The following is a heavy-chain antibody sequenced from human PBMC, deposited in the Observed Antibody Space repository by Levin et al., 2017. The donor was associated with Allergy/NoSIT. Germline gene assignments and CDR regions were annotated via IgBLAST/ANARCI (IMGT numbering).Heavy chain of an antibody. V-gene: IGHV3-66*01. D-gene: IGHD2-15*01. CDR3: ARDGCSGGNCYVWYLDL. J-gene: IGHJ2*01. CDR2: IYSDGSP. Sequence: ASVKVSCAASGFTVTRHYMSWVRQAPGKGLEWVSVIYSDGSPYYADSVKGRFTISRDNSKNTMYLQMNSLTAEDTAVYYCARDGCSGGNCYVWYLDLWGRGTLVSVSS. CDR1: GFTVTRHY.